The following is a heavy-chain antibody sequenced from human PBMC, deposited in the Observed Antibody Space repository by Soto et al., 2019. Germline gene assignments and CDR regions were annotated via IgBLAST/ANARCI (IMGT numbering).Heavy chain of an antibody. J-gene: IGHJ4*02. CDR3: ARGLKYSYGYGEVD. CDR1: GGTFSSYA. V-gene: IGHV1-69*01. Sequence: QVQLVQSGAEVKKPGSSVKVSCKASGGTFSSYAISWVRQAPGQGLEWMGGIIPIFGTANYAQKFQGRVTITADESTSTANMELSSLRSEDTAVYYCARGLKYSYGYGEVDWGQGTLVTVSS. CDR2: IIPIFGTA. D-gene: IGHD5-18*01.